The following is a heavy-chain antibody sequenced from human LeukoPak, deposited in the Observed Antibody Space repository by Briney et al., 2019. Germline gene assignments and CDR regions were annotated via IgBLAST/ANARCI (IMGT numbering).Heavy chain of an antibody. CDR1: GFTFSSYS. CDR3: ARDRGSSGWYGSLDY. J-gene: IGHJ4*02. CDR2: ISSSSSTI. V-gene: IGHV3-48*02. Sequence: GGSLRLSCAASGFTFSSYSMNWVRQAPGKGLEWVSYISSSSSTIYYADSVKGRFTISRDNAKNSLYLQMNSLRDEDTAVYYCARDRGSSGWYGSLDYWGQGTLVTVSS. D-gene: IGHD6-19*01.